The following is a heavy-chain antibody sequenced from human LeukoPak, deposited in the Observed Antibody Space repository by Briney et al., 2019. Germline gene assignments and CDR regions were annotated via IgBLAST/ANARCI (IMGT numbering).Heavy chain of an antibody. V-gene: IGHV3-48*03. Sequence: GGSLRLSCAASGFTFSSYEMNWVRQAPGKGLEWVSFISISGTTIYYADSVKGRFTISRDNAKNTLYLQMNSLSAEDTAVYYCARDLAGSGYDGEFDNWGQGTLVTVSS. J-gene: IGHJ4*02. D-gene: IGHD5-12*01. CDR2: ISISGTTI. CDR1: GFTFSSYE. CDR3: ARDLAGSGYDGEFDN.